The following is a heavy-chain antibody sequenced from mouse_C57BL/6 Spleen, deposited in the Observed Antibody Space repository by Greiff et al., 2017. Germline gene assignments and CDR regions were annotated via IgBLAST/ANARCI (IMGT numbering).Heavy chain of an antibody. J-gene: IGHJ2*01. CDR1: GYTFTSYG. V-gene: IGHV1-81*01. D-gene: IGHD1-1*01. Sequence: VQLQQSGAELARPGASVKLSCKASGYTFTSYGISWVKQRTGQGLEWIGEIYPRSGNTYYNEKFKGKATLTADKSSSTAYMELRSLTSEDSAVXFCARESTTVVADYFDYWGQGTTLTVSS. CDR2: IYPRSGNT. CDR3: ARESTTVVADYFDY.